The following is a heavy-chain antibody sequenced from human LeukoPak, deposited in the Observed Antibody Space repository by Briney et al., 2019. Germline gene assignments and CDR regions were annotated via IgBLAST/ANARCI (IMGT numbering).Heavy chain of an antibody. CDR3: ARGPEYYYDSSGYRT. CDR2: IYYSGST. J-gene: IGHJ5*02. V-gene: IGHV4-59*06. Sequence: ASETPSLTCTVSGGSISSYYWSWIRKPPGKGMEWIGYIYYSGSTYYNPSLKSRVTISVDTSKNQFSLKLSSVTAADTAVYYCARGPEYYYDSSGYRTWGQGTLVTVSS. D-gene: IGHD3-22*01. CDR1: GGSISSYY.